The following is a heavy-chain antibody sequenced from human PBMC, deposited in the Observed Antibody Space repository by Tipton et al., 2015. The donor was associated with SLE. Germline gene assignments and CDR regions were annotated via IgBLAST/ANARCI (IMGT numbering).Heavy chain of an antibody. CDR2: ISYDGSNK. Sequence: RSLRLSCAASGFTFSSYGMHWVRQAPGKGLEWVAVISYDGSNKYYADSVKGRFTISRDNSKNTLYLQMNSLRAEDTAVYYCARPSGSPLGYFDLWGRGTLVTVSS. V-gene: IGHV3-30*03. D-gene: IGHD3-10*01. CDR1: GFTFSSYG. J-gene: IGHJ2*01. CDR3: ARPSGSPLGYFDL.